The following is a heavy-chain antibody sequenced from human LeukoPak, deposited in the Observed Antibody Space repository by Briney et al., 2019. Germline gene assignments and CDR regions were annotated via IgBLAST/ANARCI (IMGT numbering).Heavy chain of an antibody. J-gene: IGHJ4*02. Sequence: GGSLRLSCAASGFTFSSYGMHWVRQAPGKGLEWVAVISYDGSNKYYADSVKGRFTISRDNSKNTLYLQMNSLRAEDTAVYYCAKVSILWFGEEANYFDYWGQGTLVTVSS. D-gene: IGHD3-10*01. CDR2: ISYDGSNK. V-gene: IGHV3-30*18. CDR1: GFTFSSYG. CDR3: AKVSILWFGEEANYFDY.